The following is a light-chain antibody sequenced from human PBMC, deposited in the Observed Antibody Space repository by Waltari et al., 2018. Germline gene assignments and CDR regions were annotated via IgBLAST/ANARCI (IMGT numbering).Light chain of an antibody. CDR2: DAS. J-gene: IGKJ4*01. V-gene: IGKV1-33*01. CDR1: QEISNY. CDR3: QQYDNLLALT. Sequence: DIQMSQSPSSLSASVGDRVTITCQASQEISNYLNWYQQKPGKAPKPLIYDASNLETGVPSRFIGSGSGTDFTFPISSLQPEDIATYYCQQYDNLLALTFGGGTKVEIK.